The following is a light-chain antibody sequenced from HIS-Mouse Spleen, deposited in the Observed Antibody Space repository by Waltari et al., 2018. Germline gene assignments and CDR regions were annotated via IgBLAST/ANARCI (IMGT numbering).Light chain of an antibody. CDR1: QSVLYSSNNTNY. CDR3: QQYYSTLYT. V-gene: IGKV4-1*01. J-gene: IGKJ2*01. CDR2: WAS. Sequence: DIVMTHSPDSLPVSLGERATIHFQSSQSVLYSSNNTNYLAWYQQKPGQPPKLLIYWASTRESGVPDRFSGSGSGTDFTLTISSLQAEDVAVYYCQQYYSTLYTFGQGTKLEIK.